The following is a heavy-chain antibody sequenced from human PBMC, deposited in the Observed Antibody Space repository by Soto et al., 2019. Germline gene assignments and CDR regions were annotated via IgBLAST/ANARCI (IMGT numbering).Heavy chain of an antibody. D-gene: IGHD4-17*01. CDR3: ARQSDYGDYGSNYYYMDV. CDR1: GYSFTSYW. J-gene: IGHJ6*03. CDR2: IYPGDSDT. Sequence: PGESLKISCKGSGYSFTSYWIGWVRQMPGKGLEWMGIIYPGDSDTRYSPSFQGQVTISADKSISTAYLQWSSLKASDTAMYYCARQSDYGDYGSNYYYMDVWGKGTTVTVSS. V-gene: IGHV5-51*01.